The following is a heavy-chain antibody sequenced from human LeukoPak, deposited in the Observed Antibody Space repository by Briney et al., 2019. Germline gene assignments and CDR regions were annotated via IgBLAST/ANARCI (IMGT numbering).Heavy chain of an antibody. CDR2: ISAYNGNT. CDR3: ARDRSLDTAMVHYYYYYMDV. J-gene: IGHJ6*03. CDR1: GYRFTSYA. V-gene: IGHV1-18*01. D-gene: IGHD5-18*01. Sequence: ASVKVSCKASGYRFTSYAISWVRQAPGQGLEWMGWISAYNGNTNYAQKLQGRVTMTTDTSTSTAYMELRSLRSDDTAVYYCARDRSLDTAMVHYYYYYMDVWGKGTTVTVSS.